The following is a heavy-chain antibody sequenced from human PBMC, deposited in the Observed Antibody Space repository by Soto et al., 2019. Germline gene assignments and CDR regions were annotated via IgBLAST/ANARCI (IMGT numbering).Heavy chain of an antibody. Sequence: QVQVVQSGAEVKKPGASVKVSCKTSGYTFTNYHVHWVRQAPGQGLEWMGAINPNGGSTTYAQHLQRRVTMTSDSCTSTVYMEMGSMRSDDSAVYYCALPKNTLGWYNFWGQGTLVTVS. CDR3: ALPKNTLGWYNF. V-gene: IGHV1-46*01. CDR1: GYTFTNYH. J-gene: IGHJ4*02. CDR2: INPNGGST. D-gene: IGHD6-19*01.